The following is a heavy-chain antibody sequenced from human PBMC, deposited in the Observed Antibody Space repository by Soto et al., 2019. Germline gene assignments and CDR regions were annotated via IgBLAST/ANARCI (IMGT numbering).Heavy chain of an antibody. V-gene: IGHV3-48*01. Sequence: EVQLVESGGGLVQPGGSLRLSCAASEFTFSSYSMNWVRQAPGKGLEWVSYISSSSSTIYYADSVKGRFTISRDNAKNSLYLQMNSLRAEDTAVYYCARDLPYGGGYYYMDVWGKGTTVTVSS. J-gene: IGHJ6*03. D-gene: IGHD4-17*01. CDR2: ISSSSSTI. CDR3: ARDLPYGGGYYYMDV. CDR1: EFTFSSYS.